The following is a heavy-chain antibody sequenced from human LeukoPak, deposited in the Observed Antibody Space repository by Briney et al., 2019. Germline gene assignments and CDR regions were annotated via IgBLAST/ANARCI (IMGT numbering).Heavy chain of an antibody. CDR1: GGSISSYY. CDR2: IYYSGST. CDR3: AREGAVGYSYGHYFDY. J-gene: IGHJ4*02. V-gene: IGHV4-59*01. Sequence: SDTLSLTCTVSGGSISSYYWSWIRQPPGKGLEWIGYIYYSGSTNYNPSLKSRVTISVDTSKNQFSLKLSSVTAADTAVYYCAREGAVGYSYGHYFDYWGQGTLVTVSS. D-gene: IGHD5-18*01.